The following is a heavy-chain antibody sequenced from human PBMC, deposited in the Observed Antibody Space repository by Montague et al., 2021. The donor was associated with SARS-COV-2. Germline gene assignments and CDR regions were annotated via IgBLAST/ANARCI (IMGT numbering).Heavy chain of an antibody. CDR3: ARGGGYSYGGIDY. CDR2: INHSGST. J-gene: IGHJ4*02. V-gene: IGHV4-34*01. CDR1: GGSFSGYY. D-gene: IGHD5-18*01. Sequence: SETLSLTCAVYGGSFSGYYWGWIRQPPGKGLEWIGEINHSGSTXXXPSXKGRVTISVDTSKNQFSLKLSSVTAADTAVYYCARGGGYSYGGIDYWGQGTLVTVSS.